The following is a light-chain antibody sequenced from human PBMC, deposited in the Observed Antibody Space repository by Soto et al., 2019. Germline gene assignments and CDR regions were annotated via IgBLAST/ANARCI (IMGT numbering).Light chain of an antibody. Sequence: DLQMTQSPSTLSASVGARVIITCRASQTISSWLAWYQQKQGKAPKLLIYKASSLESGVPSRFSGSGSGTELTLTLSSLQPDDGETYDGQHYNSYSEAFGQGTKVDIK. CDR2: KAS. CDR3: QHYNSYSEA. V-gene: IGKV1-5*03. J-gene: IGKJ1*01. CDR1: QTISSW.